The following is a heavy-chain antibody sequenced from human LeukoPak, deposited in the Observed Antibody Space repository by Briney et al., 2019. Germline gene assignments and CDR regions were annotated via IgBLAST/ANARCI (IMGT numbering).Heavy chain of an antibody. CDR3: AGSSSSNYYYGIDV. V-gene: IGHV1-8*01. J-gene: IGHJ6*02. Sequence: AASVTVSCKASGYTFTSYDLNWVRQAPGQGLEWMGWMNHNRGNTGYAQQFQGRVTMTRNTFIRTAYMELSSLRSEDTAVYYCAGSSSSNYYYGIDVWGQGATVTVSS. D-gene: IGHD6-6*01. CDR2: MNHNRGNT. CDR1: GYTFTSYD.